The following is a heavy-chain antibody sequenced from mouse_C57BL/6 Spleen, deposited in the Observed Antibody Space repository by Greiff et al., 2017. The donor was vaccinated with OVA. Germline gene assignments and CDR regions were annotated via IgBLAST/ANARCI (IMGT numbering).Heavy chain of an antibody. CDR1: GYTFTDYE. CDR2: IDPETGGT. Sequence: VQLQQPGAELVRPGASVTLSCKASGYTFTDYEMHWVKQTPVHGLEWIGAIDPETGGTAYNQKFKGKAILTADKSSSTAYMELRSLTSEDSAVYYCTRNYGAMDYWGQGTSVTVSS. CDR3: TRNYGAMDY. D-gene: IGHD1-1*02. V-gene: IGHV1-15*01. J-gene: IGHJ4*01.